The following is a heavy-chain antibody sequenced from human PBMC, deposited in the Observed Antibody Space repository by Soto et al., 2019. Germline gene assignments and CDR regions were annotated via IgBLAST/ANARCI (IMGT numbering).Heavy chain of an antibody. Sequence: QVQLVQSGAEVKKPGSSVKVSCKASGGTFSSYTISWVRQAPGQGLEWMGRIIPILGIANYAQKFQGRVTITADKSTSTAYMELSSLRSEDTAVYYCASHQRWPNFDYWGQGTLVTVSS. CDR1: GGTFSSYT. CDR3: ASHQRWPNFDY. CDR2: IIPILGIA. J-gene: IGHJ4*02. V-gene: IGHV1-69*02.